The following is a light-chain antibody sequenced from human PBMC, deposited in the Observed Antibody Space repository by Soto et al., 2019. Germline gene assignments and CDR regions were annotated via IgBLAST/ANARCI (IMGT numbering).Light chain of an antibody. V-gene: IGLV1-51*01. CDR1: SSNIGNNY. J-gene: IGLJ2*01. CDR2: DNN. Sequence: QSVLTQPPSVSAAPGQKVTISCSGSSSNIGNNYVSWYQQLPGTAPKLLIYDNNKRPSGIPDRFSGSKSGTSATLGITGLQTGDEADYYCGTCASSLRAGLVVFGGGTKLTVL. CDR3: GTCASSLRAGLVV.